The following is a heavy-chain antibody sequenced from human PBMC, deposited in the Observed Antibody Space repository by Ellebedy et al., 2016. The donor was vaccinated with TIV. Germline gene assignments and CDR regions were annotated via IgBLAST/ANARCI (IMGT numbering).Heavy chain of an antibody. CDR3: ARRREDYIWGNYRSYYYYGMDV. CDR2: IYSSQST. J-gene: IGHJ6*02. V-gene: IGHV4-4*08. Sequence: MPSETLSLTCTVSSSTMSNFYWNWIRQPPGKGLEWIGDIYSSQSTNYHPSLKSRVTISVDTSKNQFSLRLSSVTAADTAVYYCARRREDYIWGNYRSYYYYGMDVWGQGTTVTVSS. CDR1: SSTMSNFY. D-gene: IGHD3-16*02.